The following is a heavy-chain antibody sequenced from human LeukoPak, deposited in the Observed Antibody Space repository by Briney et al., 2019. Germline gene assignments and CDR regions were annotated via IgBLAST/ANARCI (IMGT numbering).Heavy chain of an antibody. CDR2: ISSSSSYI. CDR3: ARAAVTTPWAWYFDY. V-gene: IGHV3-21*01. CDR1: GFTFSSYS. D-gene: IGHD4-17*01. J-gene: IGHJ4*02. Sequence: GGSLRLSCAASGFTFSSYSMNWVRQAPGKGLEWVSSISSSSSYIYYADSVKGRFTISRDNAKNSLYLQMNSLRAEDAAVYYCARAAVTTPWAWYFDYWGQGTLVTVSS.